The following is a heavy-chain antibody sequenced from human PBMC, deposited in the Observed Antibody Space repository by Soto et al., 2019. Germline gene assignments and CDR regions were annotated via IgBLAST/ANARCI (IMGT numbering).Heavy chain of an antibody. V-gene: IGHV1-3*05. D-gene: IGHD2-21*02. CDR2: INAGNGNT. CDR3: ARSIVVVTARDY. J-gene: IGHJ4*02. Sequence: QVQLVQSGAEEKKPGASVKVSCKASGYTFTGYAMHWVRQAPGQRLEWMGWINAGNGNTKYSQKFQGRVTITRDTSARTAYMELSSLRSEDTAVYYCARSIVVVTARDYWGQGTLVTVSS. CDR1: GYTFTGYA.